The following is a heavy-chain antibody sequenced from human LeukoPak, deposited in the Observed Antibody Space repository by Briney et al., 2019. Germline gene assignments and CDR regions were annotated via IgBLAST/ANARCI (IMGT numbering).Heavy chain of an antibody. Sequence: GGSLRLSCGASGFTFSSYWMTWVRQAPGKGLEWVANIKEDGSQKYYEDSVKGRFTISRDNAQNSLFLQMSNLRVEDTAVYYCARAFTSTGYYYVEYWGQGTLVTVSS. D-gene: IGHD3-22*01. CDR3: ARAFTSTGYYYVEY. CDR1: GFTFSSYW. V-gene: IGHV3-7*02. J-gene: IGHJ4*02. CDR2: IKEDGSQK.